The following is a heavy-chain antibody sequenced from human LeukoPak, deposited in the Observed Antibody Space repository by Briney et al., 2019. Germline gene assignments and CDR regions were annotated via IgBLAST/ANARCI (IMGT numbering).Heavy chain of an antibody. D-gene: IGHD2/OR15-2a*01. J-gene: IGHJ5*02. CDR3: ARGKTSQNIVTRKTYNWFDP. V-gene: IGHV3-23*01. Sequence: RRSLRPSCAPSGFTSSTYATSWVRHALGEGLEWVSAISASGGSTYCAHSVKGRFTISRDNSKNTLYLQMNSLRAEDTAVYYCARGKTSQNIVTRKTYNWFDPWGQGTLVTVS. CDR2: ISASGGST. CDR1: GFTSSTYA.